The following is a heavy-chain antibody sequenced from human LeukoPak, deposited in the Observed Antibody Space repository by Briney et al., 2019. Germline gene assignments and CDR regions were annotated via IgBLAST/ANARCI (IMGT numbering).Heavy chain of an antibody. CDR2: IYYSGST. Sequence: SETLSLTCTVSGGSISSYYWSWIRQPPGKGLEWIGYIYYSGSTNYNPSLKSRVTILVDTSKNQFSLKLSSVTAADTAVYYCARDSPGAVAGGGPGWFDPWGQGTLVTVSS. D-gene: IGHD6-19*01. CDR1: GGSISSYY. J-gene: IGHJ5*02. V-gene: IGHV4-59*01. CDR3: ARDSPGAVAGGGPGWFDP.